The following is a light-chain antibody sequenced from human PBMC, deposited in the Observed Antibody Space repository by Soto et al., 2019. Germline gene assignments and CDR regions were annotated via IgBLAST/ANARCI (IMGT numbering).Light chain of an antibody. CDR2: TAS. V-gene: IGKV1-27*01. CDR3: QEYNSAPLS. J-gene: IGKJ4*01. CDR1: QAISND. Sequence: DIQMTQSPSSLSASVGDRVTLTCRASQAISNDLAWYQQKPGKAPKLLIYTASTLQSGVTSRFSGSGSGTDFTLTIYSLQPEDVATYYCQEYNSAPLSFGGGTKVAIK.